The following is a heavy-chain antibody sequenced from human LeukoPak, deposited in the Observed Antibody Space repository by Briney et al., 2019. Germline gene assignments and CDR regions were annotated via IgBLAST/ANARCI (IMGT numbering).Heavy chain of an antibody. D-gene: IGHD3-16*01. Sequence: GGSLRLSCAASGCTFSRFWMNWVRQAPGRGLEWVANIDQSGGRNNYVDSVKGRFTISRDNAKNSLFLEMSSLRADDTAVYFCARDVEGGTLDIWGQGTTATVSS. CDR2: IDQSGGRN. V-gene: IGHV3-7*05. J-gene: IGHJ3*02. CDR3: ARDVEGGTLDI. CDR1: GCTFSRFW.